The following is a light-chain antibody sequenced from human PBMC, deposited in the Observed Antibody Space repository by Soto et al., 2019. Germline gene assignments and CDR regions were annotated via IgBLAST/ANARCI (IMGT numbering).Light chain of an antibody. Sequence: QSLLTQPPSVSGAPGQRVTISCTGSSSNIWAGYDVHWYQQLPGTAPKLLIYGNSNRPSGVPDRFSGSKSGTSASLAITGLQAEDEADYYCQSYDSSLSGVVFGGGTKLTVL. CDR3: QSYDSSLSGVV. V-gene: IGLV1-40*01. CDR1: SSNIWAGYD. J-gene: IGLJ2*01. CDR2: GNS.